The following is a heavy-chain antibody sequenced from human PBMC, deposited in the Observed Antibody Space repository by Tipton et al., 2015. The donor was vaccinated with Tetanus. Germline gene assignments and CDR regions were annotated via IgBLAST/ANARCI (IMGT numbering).Heavy chain of an antibody. Sequence: LRLSCAVSGFTFSSSWMSWVRQPPGKGLEWIGEINHTGSTNYNPSLRRRVTISIGTSNNQFSLKLNSVTAADSAVYYCARGRQRLVPAGFDLWGQGTLVTVSS. CDR1: GFTFSSSW. D-gene: IGHD6-13*01. V-gene: IGHV4-34*01. CDR3: ARGRQRLVPAGFDL. CDR2: INHTGST. J-gene: IGHJ5*02.